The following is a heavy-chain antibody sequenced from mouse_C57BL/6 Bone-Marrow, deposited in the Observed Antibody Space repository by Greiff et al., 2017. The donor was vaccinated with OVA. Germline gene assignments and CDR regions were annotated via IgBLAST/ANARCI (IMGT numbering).Heavy chain of an antibody. V-gene: IGHV1-15*01. CDR1: GYTFTDYE. J-gene: IGHJ3*01. Sequence: QVQLQQSGAELVRPGASVTLSCTASGYTFTDYEMHWVKQTPVHGLEWIGAIDPETGGTASNQKFKGQAILTADKSSSTAYMELRSLTSGDSAVYYCTREGIAWFAYWGQETLVTVSA. CDR2: IDPETGGT. CDR3: TREGIAWFAY.